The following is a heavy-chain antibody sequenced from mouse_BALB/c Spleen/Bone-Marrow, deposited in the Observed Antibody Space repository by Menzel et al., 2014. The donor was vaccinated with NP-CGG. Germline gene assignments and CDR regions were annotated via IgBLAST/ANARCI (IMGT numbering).Heavy chain of an antibody. CDR1: GYTFTNYW. J-gene: IGHJ1*01. Sequence: QVQLQQSGAEVVKPGASVRLSCKTSGYTFTNYWMHWVEQRPGQGLEWIGDINPSNGRATYSEKFKSKATLTVDTSSSTACMQLSSLTSEDSAVYYCARYYNYYFDVWGAGTTITVSS. CDR2: INPSNGRA. CDR3: ARYYNYYFDV. V-gene: IGHV1S81*02. D-gene: IGHD1-1*01.